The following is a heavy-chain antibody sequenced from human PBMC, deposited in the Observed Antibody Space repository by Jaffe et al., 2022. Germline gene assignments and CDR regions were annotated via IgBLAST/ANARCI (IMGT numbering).Heavy chain of an antibody. J-gene: IGHJ6*03. Sequence: EVQLVESGGGLVQPGGSLRLSCAASGFTFYNFWMHWVRQAPGKGLVWVSRVNSDGSITNFADSVKGRFTISRDNAKNTVYLQMNSLRDEDTAVYYCARGAFRAYYMDVWGRGTTVTVSS. V-gene: IGHV3-74*01. CDR2: VNSDGSIT. CDR1: GFTFYNFW. CDR3: ARGAFRAYYMDV.